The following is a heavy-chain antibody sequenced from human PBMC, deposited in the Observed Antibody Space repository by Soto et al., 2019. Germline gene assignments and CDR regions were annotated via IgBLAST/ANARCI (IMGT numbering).Heavy chain of an antibody. V-gene: IGHV4-34*01. CDR1: GGSFSGYY. CDR3: ARAIGVVPAALNWFDP. CDR2: INHSGST. Sequence: SETLSLTCAVYGGSFSGYYWSWIRQPPGKGLEWIGEINHSGSTNYNPSLKSRVTISVDTSKNQFSLKLGSVTAADTAVYYCARAIGVVPAALNWFDPWGQGTLVTVSS. J-gene: IGHJ5*02. D-gene: IGHD2-2*01.